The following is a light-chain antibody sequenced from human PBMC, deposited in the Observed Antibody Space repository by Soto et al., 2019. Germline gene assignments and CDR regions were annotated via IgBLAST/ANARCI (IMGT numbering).Light chain of an antibody. Sequence: EIVMTQSPATLSVSPGERATLSCRASQSVSSNLAWYQQKPGQAPRLLIYGASTRATGIPARFSGSGSGTEFTLTISSLQSEDVAVYYCQQYNNWPPVWTFGQGNKV. V-gene: IGKV3-15*01. J-gene: IGKJ1*01. CDR1: QSVSSN. CDR2: GAS. CDR3: QQYNNWPPVWT.